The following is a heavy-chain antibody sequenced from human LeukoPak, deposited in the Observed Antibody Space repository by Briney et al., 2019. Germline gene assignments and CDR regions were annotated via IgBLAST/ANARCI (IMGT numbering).Heavy chain of an antibody. J-gene: IGHJ4*02. D-gene: IGHD6-19*01. CDR1: GFTVSSNY. Sequence: GSLRLSCAASGFTVSSNYMSWVRQAPGKGLEWVSVIYSGGSTYYADSVKGRFTISRDNSKNTLYLQMNSLRAEDTAVYYCARSVAVAGSFYYWGQGTLVTVSS. CDR2: IYSGGST. V-gene: IGHV3-66*01. CDR3: ARSVAVAGSFYY.